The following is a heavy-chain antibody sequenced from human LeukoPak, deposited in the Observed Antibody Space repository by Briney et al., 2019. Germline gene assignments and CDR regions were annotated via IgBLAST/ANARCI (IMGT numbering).Heavy chain of an antibody. D-gene: IGHD3-3*01. CDR1: GGSISSSSYY. J-gene: IGHJ6*02. Sequence: LETLSLTCTVSGGSISSSSYYWGWIRQPPGKGLEWIGSIYYSGSTYYNPSLKSRVTISVDTSKNQFSLKLSSVTAADTAVYYCAREGYDFWSGYYYYYGMDVWGQGTTVTVSS. V-gene: IGHV4-39*01. CDR2: IYYSGST. CDR3: AREGYDFWSGYYYYYGMDV.